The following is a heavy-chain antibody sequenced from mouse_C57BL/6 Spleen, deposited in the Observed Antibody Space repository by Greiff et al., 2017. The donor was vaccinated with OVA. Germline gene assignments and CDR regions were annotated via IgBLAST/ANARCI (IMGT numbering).Heavy chain of an antibody. Sequence: EVKLVESGPGLVKPSQSLSLTCSVTGYSITSGYYWNWIRQFPGNKLEWMGYISYDGSNNYNPSLKNRISITRDTSKNQFFLKLNSVTTEDTATYYCARDRYYGSSYSPFDYWGQGTTLTVSS. J-gene: IGHJ2*01. CDR3: ARDRYYGSSYSPFDY. CDR1: GYSITSGYY. V-gene: IGHV3-6*01. D-gene: IGHD1-1*01. CDR2: ISYDGSN.